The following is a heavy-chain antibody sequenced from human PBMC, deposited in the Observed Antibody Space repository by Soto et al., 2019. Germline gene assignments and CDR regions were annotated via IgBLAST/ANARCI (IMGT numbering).Heavy chain of an antibody. V-gene: IGHV2-5*02. J-gene: IGHJ6*02. D-gene: IGHD3-10*01. Sequence: ITLKESGPTLVKPTQTLTLTCTFSGFSLNTGGVGVVWVRQPRGKAMEWLALIYWDDDERYRPSLRSRLNITKDTINNQVVLTMTNMDPEYTATYYCVRNWRYYGGDYYYGMDAWGQGTTVTVSS. CDR2: IYWDDDE. CDR1: GFSLNTGGVG. CDR3: VRNWRYYGGDYYYGMDA.